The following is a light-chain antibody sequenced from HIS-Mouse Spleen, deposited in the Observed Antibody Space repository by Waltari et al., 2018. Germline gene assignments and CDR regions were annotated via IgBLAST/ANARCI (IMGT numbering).Light chain of an antibody. Sequence: QSALTQPASVSGSPGQSITISCTGTSRDVGSYNLVSWYQQHPGKAPKLMIHEGSKRPSGVSNRFSGSKSGNTASLTISGLQAEDEADYYCCSYAGSSTWVFGGGTKLTVL. J-gene: IGLJ3*02. V-gene: IGLV2-23*01. CDR1: SRDVGSYNL. CDR2: EGS. CDR3: CSYAGSSTWV.